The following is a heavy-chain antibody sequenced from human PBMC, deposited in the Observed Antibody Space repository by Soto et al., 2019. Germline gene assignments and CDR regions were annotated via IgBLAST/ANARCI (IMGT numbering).Heavy chain of an antibody. J-gene: IGHJ6*03. V-gene: IGHV3-30*18. Sequence: QVQLVESGGGVVQPGRSLRLSCAASGFTFSSYGMHWVRQAPGKGLEWVAVISYDGSNKYYADSVKGRFTISRDNSKNTLYMKMNSLRAEDTAVYYCAKEGYYGSGSNPYSYYYYYMDVWDKGTTVTVPS. CDR1: GFTFSSYG. CDR2: ISYDGSNK. D-gene: IGHD3-10*01. CDR3: AKEGYYGSGSNPYSYYYYYMDV.